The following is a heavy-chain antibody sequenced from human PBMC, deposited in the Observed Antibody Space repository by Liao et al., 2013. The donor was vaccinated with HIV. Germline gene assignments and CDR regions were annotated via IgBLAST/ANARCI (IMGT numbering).Heavy chain of an antibody. Sequence: QVQLQESGPGLVKSSETLFLTCTVSGGSISNYYWSWIRQSPRKGLEWIGYIHYTGSTNYNPSFQSRVTISLDSSKNQLSLKLTSVITADTPIYYCARWSGNNYGLDSWGQGTLVSVS. CDR1: GGSISNYY. CDR2: IHYTGST. J-gene: IGHJ4*02. D-gene: IGHD5-24*01. V-gene: IGHV4-59*01. CDR3: ARWSGNNYGLDS.